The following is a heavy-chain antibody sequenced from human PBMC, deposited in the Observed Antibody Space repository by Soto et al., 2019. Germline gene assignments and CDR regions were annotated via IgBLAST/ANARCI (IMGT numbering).Heavy chain of an antibody. J-gene: IGHJ4*02. V-gene: IGHV3-30*03. CDR3: ARSTYCNGGSCYPQY. CDR2: ISYDGSDR. Sequence: GGSLRLSCEGPGFTFSDYGFHWVRQAPGKGLEWVAMISYDGSDRYYRDSVQGRFTISRDDSKNTVFLQMNSLRTEDTAMYYCARSTYCNGGSCYPQYWGPGTLVTVS. CDR1: GFTFSDYG. D-gene: IGHD2-15*01.